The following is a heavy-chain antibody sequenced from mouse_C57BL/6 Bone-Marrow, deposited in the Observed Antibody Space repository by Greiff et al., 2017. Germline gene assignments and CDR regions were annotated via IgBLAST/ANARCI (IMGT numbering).Heavy chain of an antibody. CDR1: GYTFTSYW. Sequence: QVQLQQPGAELVMPGASVKLSCKASGYTFTSYWMHWVKQRPGQGLECIGEIDPSDSYTNYNQKFNGKSTLTVGKSSSTAYMQLSSLTSEDSAVYYCARAWSYYGSSYDCCWGQGTTLSV. CDR3: ARAWSYYGSSYDCC. D-gene: IGHD1-1*01. V-gene: IGHV1-69*01. CDR2: IDPSDSYT. J-gene: IGHJ2*01.